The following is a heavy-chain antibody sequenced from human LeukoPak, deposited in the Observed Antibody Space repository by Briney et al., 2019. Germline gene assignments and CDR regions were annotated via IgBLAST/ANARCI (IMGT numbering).Heavy chain of an antibody. Sequence: GGSLRLSCRASGFSVDSVFMNWVRQPPGKGLEWVSFIMPGGHMDYTDSVKGRFTISRDSFKTTLSLQMNSLRVDDSAVYFCARGNSGTTTFDFWGQGTLVAVSS. CDR2: IMPGGHM. J-gene: IGHJ4*02. CDR1: GFSVDSVF. CDR3: ARGNSGTTTFDF. V-gene: IGHV3-66*01. D-gene: IGHD3-10*01.